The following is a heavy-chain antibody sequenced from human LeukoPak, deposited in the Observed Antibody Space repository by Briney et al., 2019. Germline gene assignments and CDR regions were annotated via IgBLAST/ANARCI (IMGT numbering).Heavy chain of an antibody. CDR3: ARGRRDVFDI. CDR2: MNPHSGNT. CDR1: GYTFTFYD. V-gene: IGHV1-8*03. J-gene: IGHJ3*02. Sequence: GASVKVSCKASGYTFTFYDIQWVRQAAGQGLKWMGWMNPHSGNTGYAQKFLGRITLTRNTSTSMAYMELTTLKSEDTAVYYCARGRRDVFDIWGQGTTVTVS.